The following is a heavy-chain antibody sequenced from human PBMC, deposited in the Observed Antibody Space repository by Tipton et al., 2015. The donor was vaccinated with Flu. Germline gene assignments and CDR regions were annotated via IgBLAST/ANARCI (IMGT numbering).Heavy chain of an antibody. V-gene: IGHV4-59*01. J-gene: IGHJ4*02. CDR3: ARDSPDWGFDY. CDR1: GGSISSYY. Sequence: TLSLTCTVSGGSISSYYWSWVRQAPGKGLEWIGYIYYSGGTNYNPSLKSRVTISVDTSKNQFSLKLSSVTAADTAVSYWARDSPDWGFDYWGQGTLVPVSS. CDR2: IYYSGGT. D-gene: IGHD3/OR15-3a*01.